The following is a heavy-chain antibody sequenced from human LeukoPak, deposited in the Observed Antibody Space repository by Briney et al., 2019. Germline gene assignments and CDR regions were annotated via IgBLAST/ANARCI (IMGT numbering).Heavy chain of an antibody. V-gene: IGHV3-21*01. CDR3: ARSAGNVLTGDYSYFDY. CDR2: ISGTSKYI. CDR1: GFSLSSYS. Sequence: PGGSLRLSCEGSGFSLSSYSMHWVRQAPGKGLEWVSSISGTSKYIHYSDSVKGRFTISRDNSKNSFYLQMNSLRVEDTAVYYCARSAGNVLTGDYSYFDYWGQGTLITVSS. D-gene: IGHD3-9*01. J-gene: IGHJ4*02.